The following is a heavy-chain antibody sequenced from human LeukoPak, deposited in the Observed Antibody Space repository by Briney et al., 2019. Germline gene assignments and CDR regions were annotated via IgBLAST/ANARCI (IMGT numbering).Heavy chain of an antibody. V-gene: IGHV3-7*03. Sequence: GGSLRLSCAASGFTFTTYWMTWVRHAPGKGLEWGANIKQDVSETYYVDSVKGRFTISRDNAKNSLYLQMNSLRAEDTAVYYCARDSGGRVYNYWGQGTLVTVSS. CDR1: GFTFTTYW. J-gene: IGHJ4*02. CDR2: IKQDVSET. CDR3: ARDSGGRVYNY. D-gene: IGHD6-13*01.